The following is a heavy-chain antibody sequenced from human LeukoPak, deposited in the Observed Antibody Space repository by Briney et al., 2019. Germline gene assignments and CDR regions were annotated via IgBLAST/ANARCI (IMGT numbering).Heavy chain of an antibody. CDR1: GYTSTSYY. J-gene: IGHJ4*02. CDR3: ATIEATGSNFDY. Sequence: ASVKVSCKASGYTSTSYYMHWVRQAPGQGLEWMGIINPSGGTTTYAQKFQGRVSMTRDMSTSTVYMELSSLRSEDTAVYYCATIEATGSNFDYWGQGTLVTVSS. V-gene: IGHV1-46*01. CDR2: INPSGGTT. D-gene: IGHD6-13*01.